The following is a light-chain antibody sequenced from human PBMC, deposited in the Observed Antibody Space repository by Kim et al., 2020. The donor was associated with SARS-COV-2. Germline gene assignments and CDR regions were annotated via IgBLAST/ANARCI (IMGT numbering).Light chain of an antibody. CDR2: DVS. J-gene: IGLJ2*01. V-gene: IGLV2-14*03. CDR3: SSYASGSTEL. CDR1: SSDVGGYNY. Sequence: QSALTQPASVSGSPGQSITISCTGTSSDVGGYNYVSWYQQHPGKAPKLMIYDVSNRPSGVSDRFSGSKSGNTASLTISGLQAEDEADYYCSSYASGSTELFGGGTKLTVL.